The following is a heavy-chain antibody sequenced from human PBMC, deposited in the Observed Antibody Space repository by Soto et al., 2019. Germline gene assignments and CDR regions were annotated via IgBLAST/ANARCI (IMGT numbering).Heavy chain of an antibody. CDR2: ISRSGDRT. Sequence: EVQLVESGEGLVQPGGSLRLSCAASGFTFSSYNIHWIRQAPGKGLEFVSAISRSGDRTYYADSVKGRFNITRDNSKTPVWLQMGSLRAADMAVYYCARARCSSGQCYYFDYWGRGALVSVSS. CDR1: GFTFSSYN. CDR3: ARARCSSGQCYYFDY. V-gene: IGHV3-64*02. D-gene: IGHD2-15*01. J-gene: IGHJ4*02.